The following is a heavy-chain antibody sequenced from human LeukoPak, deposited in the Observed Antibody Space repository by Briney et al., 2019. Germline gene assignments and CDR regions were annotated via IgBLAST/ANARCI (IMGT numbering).Heavy chain of an antibody. V-gene: IGHV1-8*03. Sequence: ASVKVSCKASGYTFNTHPINWVRQATGQGLEWMGWMNPDTGDTVYAQKFQGRVTFTWGTSMSTAYMDLSSLRSDDTAVYYCVRGLISFDHRSLDPWGQGTLVTVSS. CDR2: MNPDTGDT. D-gene: IGHD2-8*01. CDR3: VRGLISFDHRSLDP. J-gene: IGHJ5*02. CDR1: GYTFNTHP.